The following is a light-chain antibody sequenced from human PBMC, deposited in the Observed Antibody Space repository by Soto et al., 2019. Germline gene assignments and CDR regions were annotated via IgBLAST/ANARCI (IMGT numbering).Light chain of an antibody. CDR2: QGS. CDR1: QSIRRQ. V-gene: IGKV1-5*03. J-gene: IGKJ1*01. Sequence: DIQMTQSPSTLSASVGDRVIITCRASQSIRRQLSWYQQKPGKAPNLLIYQGSNLETGVPSRFTGSGSGTEFTLTISSLQPDDLATYHCLQYQSYWTFGQGTKVEVK. CDR3: LQYQSYWT.